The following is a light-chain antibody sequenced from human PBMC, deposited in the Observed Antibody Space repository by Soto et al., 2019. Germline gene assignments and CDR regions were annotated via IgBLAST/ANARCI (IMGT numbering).Light chain of an antibody. J-gene: IGLJ3*02. Sequence: SYELTQPPSVSVAPRQTATITSGGNKIGIRSVHWYQQKSGQAPVLVVFDDRVRPSGIPERISGYNSGNTATLSISGVEAGAEADYYCQVWDTTSDHWMFGGGTKVTVL. V-gene: IGLV3-21*02. CDR3: QVWDTTSDHWM. CDR2: DDR. CDR1: KIGIRS.